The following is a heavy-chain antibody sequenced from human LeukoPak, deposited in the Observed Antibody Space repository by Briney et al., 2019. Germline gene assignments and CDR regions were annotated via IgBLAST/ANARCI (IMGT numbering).Heavy chain of an antibody. J-gene: IGHJ4*02. CDR1: GFTFSSYS. D-gene: IGHD3-16*01. V-gene: IGHV3-21*01. CDR2: ISSSSSYI. Sequence: GGSLRLSCVASGFTFSSYSMNWVRQAPGKGLEWVSSISSSSSYIYYADSVKGRFTISRDNAKNSLYLQMNSLRAEDTAVYYCARALPYTLDFDYWGQGTLVTVSS. CDR3: ARALPYTLDFDY.